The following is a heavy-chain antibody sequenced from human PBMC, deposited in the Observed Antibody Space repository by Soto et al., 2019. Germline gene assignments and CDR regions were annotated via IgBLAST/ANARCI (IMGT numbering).Heavy chain of an antibody. CDR2: IYYSGST. V-gene: IGHV4-39*01. CDR3: ARRGGAARPGSDY. D-gene: IGHD6-6*01. Sequence: PSETLSLTCTVSGGSISSSSYYWGWIRQPPGKGLEWIGSIYYSGSTYYNPSLKSRVTISVDTSKNQFSLKLSSVTAADTAVYYCARRGGAARPGSDYWGQGTLVTVSS. CDR1: GGSISSSSYY. J-gene: IGHJ4*02.